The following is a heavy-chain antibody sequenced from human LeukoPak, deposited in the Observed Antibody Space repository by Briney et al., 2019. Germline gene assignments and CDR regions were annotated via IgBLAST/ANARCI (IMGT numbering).Heavy chain of an antibody. CDR3: ATTLVDTAMVWLDY. CDR1: GYTFTGYY. V-gene: IGHV1-2*04. D-gene: IGHD5-18*01. CDR2: INPNSGGT. Sequence: GASVKVSCKASGYTFTGYYMHWVRQAPGQGLEWMGWINPNSGGTNYAQKFQGWVTMTRDTSISTAYMELSRLRSDDTAVYYCATTLVDTAMVWLDYWGQGTLVTVSS. J-gene: IGHJ4*02.